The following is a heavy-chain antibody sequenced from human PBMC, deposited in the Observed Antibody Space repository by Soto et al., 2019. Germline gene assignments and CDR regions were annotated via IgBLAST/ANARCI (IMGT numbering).Heavy chain of an antibody. V-gene: IGHV3-21*01. CDR1: GFTFISYS. D-gene: IGHD2-8*02. J-gene: IGHJ4*02. CDR2: ISSSSSYI. CDR3: ARDTDEGFDY. Sequence: GGSLRLSCAASGFTFISYSMNWVRQAPGKGLEWVSSISSSSSYIYYADSVKGRFTISRGNAKNSLYLQMNSLRAEDTAVYYCARDTDEGFDYWGQGTLVTVSS.